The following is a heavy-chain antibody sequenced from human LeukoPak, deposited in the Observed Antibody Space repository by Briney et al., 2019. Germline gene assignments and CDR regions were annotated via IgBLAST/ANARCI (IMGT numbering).Heavy chain of an antibody. CDR2: ISGSGGST. CDR1: GFTFSSYA. D-gene: IGHD1-26*01. V-gene: IGHV3-23*01. Sequence: GGSLRLSCVASGFTFSSYAMSWVRQAPGKGLEWVSAISGSGGSTYYADSVKGRLTISRDNSKNTLYLQMNSLRAEDTAVYYCAKDIGVVGSPDAFDIWGQGTMVTVSS. CDR3: AKDIGVVGSPDAFDI. J-gene: IGHJ3*02.